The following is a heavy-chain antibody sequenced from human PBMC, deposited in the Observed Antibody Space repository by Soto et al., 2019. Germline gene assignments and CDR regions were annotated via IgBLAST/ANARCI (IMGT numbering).Heavy chain of an antibody. D-gene: IGHD3-10*01. V-gene: IGHV4-59*01. Sequence: SETLSLTCTVSGGSISRYYWSWIRQPPGKGLEWIGYIYYSGSTNYNPSLKSRVTISVDTSKNQFSLNLSSVTAADTAVYYCARVWGGAFDFWGQGTMVTVSS. CDR1: GGSISRYY. CDR3: ARVWGGAFDF. CDR2: IYYSGST. J-gene: IGHJ3*01.